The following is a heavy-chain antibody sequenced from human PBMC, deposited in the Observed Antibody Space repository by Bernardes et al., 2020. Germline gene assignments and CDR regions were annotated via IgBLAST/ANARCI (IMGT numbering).Heavy chain of an antibody. D-gene: IGHD4-17*01. CDR3: ARSVPTVGGFFDF. V-gene: IGHV6-1*01. J-gene: IGHJ4*02. CDR2: TYYRSEWSS. Sequence: QTLSLTCAISGDSVSSSRAAWNWIRKSPSRGLEWLGRTYYRSEWSSDYAVSVRSRITINADTSTNQFSLQLNYVTPEDTAVYYCARSVPTVGGFFDFWGQGTLAAVSS. CDR1: GDSVSSSRAA.